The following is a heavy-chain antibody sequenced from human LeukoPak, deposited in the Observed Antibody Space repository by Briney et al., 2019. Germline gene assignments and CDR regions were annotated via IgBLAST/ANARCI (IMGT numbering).Heavy chain of an antibody. CDR2: IYHSGST. CDR3: ARDLIAAAGLGPNEYYYYYYMDV. CDR1: GYSISSGYY. D-gene: IGHD6-13*01. Sequence: SETLSLTCTVSGYSISSGYYWGWIRQPPGKGLEWIGSIYHSGSTYYNPSLKSRVTISVDTSKNQFSLQLNSVTPEDTAVYYCARDLIAAAGLGPNEYYYYYYMDVWGKGTTVTVSS. J-gene: IGHJ6*03. V-gene: IGHV4-38-2*02.